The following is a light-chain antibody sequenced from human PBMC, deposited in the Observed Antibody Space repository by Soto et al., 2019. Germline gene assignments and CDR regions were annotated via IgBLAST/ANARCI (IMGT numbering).Light chain of an antibody. J-gene: IGKJ4*01. V-gene: IGKV1-39*01. CDR1: QTIDNY. Sequence: DIQMTQSPTSLSASVGDRVTISCRASQTIDNYLNWYQQKRGQAPKLLIFAASSLQSGVPSRFSGGGSDTDFTLTINTLQPEDFATYYCQQSHSSPLSFGGGTKVDIK. CDR3: QQSHSSPLS. CDR2: AAS.